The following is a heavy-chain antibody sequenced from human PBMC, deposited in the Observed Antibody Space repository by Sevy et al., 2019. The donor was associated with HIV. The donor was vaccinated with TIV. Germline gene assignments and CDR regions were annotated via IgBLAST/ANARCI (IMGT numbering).Heavy chain of an antibody. V-gene: IGHV1-46*02. J-gene: IGHJ4*02. D-gene: IGHD3-3*01. Sequence: ASVKVSCKASGYTFNNYYMHWVRQAPGQGLEWMGIINPSGGSTSYAQKFQGRVTITRDTLTNTVYMELTSLRSGDTAIYYCARDLTIFGVIPDYWGQGTLVTVSS. CDR3: ARDLTIFGVIPDY. CDR2: INPSGGST. CDR1: GYTFNNYY.